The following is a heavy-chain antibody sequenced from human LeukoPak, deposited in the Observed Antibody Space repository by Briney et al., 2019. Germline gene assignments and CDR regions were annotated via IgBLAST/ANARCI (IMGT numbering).Heavy chain of an antibody. V-gene: IGHV1-69*13. CDR3: ARDPRQQLVIGAFHI. Sequence: GASVKVSCKASGGTFSSYAISWVRQAPGQGLEWMGGIIPIFGTANYAQKFQGRVTITADESTSTAYMELSSLRSEDTAVYYCARDPRQQLVIGAFHIWGQGTMVTVSS. CDR2: IIPIFGTA. CDR1: GGTFSSYA. J-gene: IGHJ3*02. D-gene: IGHD6-13*01.